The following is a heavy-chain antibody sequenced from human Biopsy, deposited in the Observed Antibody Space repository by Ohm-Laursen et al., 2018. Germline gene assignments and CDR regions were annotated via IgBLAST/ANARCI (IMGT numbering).Heavy chain of an antibody. D-gene: IGHD3-22*01. Sequence: TLSLTWTVSGDSISSYYWSWIRQPPGKGLQWIGYVYYTGSTDYNPSLRSRVTISVDTSKNHFSLRLRSVTPANTAIYYCARDRGYYSDRTVPGYFDLWGRGTLVTVSS. V-gene: IGHV4-59*01. CDR2: VYYTGST. CDR1: GDSISSYY. CDR3: ARDRGYYSDRTVPGYFDL. J-gene: IGHJ2*01.